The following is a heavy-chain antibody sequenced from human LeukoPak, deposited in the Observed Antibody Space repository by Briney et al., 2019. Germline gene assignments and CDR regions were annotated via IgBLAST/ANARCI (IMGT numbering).Heavy chain of an antibody. CDR2: INPSGGST. V-gene: IGHV1-46*01. Sequence: ASVKVSCKASGYTFTSYYMHWVRQAPGQGLEWMGIINPSGGSTNYAQKFQGRVTLTRDTSTSTVYMELSSLKSEDTAVYYSARNIGVIGGADFWGLGTLVTVSS. CDR3: ARNIGVIGGADF. J-gene: IGHJ4*02. D-gene: IGHD3-16*02. CDR1: GYTFTSYY.